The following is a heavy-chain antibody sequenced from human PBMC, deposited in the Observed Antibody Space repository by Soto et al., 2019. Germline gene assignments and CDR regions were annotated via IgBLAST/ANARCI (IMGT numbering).Heavy chain of an antibody. CDR3: AKDAPGGVPLLIDLHD. V-gene: IGHV3-23*01. CDR1: GFTFSNYG. J-gene: IGHJ1*01. Sequence: EVQLLESGGGLVQPGGSLRLSCAASGFTFSNYGMSWVRQAPGKGLEWVSVISGSGGSTYYADSVKGRFTLSRDNSKNKVYLQMNSLRAEDTAVYYCAKDAPGGVPLLIDLHDWGQGTLVTVSS. D-gene: IGHD3-22*01. CDR2: ISGSGGST.